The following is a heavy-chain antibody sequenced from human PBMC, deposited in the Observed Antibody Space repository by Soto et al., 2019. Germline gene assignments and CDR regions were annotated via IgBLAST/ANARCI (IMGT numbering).Heavy chain of an antibody. CDR1: GDSISSGGYS. Sequence: SETLSLTCAVSGDSISSGGYSWSWIRQPPGKGLEWIGYIYHSGSTYYNPSLKSRVTISVDRSKNQISLKLSSVTAADTAVYYCARGMTTVTTFDYWGQGTLVTVSS. V-gene: IGHV4-30-2*01. CDR3: ARGMTTVTTFDY. CDR2: IYHSGST. J-gene: IGHJ4*02. D-gene: IGHD4-17*01.